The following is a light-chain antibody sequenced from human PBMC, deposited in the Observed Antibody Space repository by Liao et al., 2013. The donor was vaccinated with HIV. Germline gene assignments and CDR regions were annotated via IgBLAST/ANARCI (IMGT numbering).Light chain of an antibody. J-gene: IGLJ1*01. V-gene: IGLV3-1*01. CDR3: QAWDSTIAYV. CDR1: KLGDKS. CDR2: QDR. Sequence: SYEVTQPASVSVSPGQTATITCSGDKLGDKSVCWYQQRPGQSPVLVIYQDRKRPSGMPERFSGSNSGNTATLTISGTQAMDEADYYCQAWDSTIAYVFGPGTKVTVL.